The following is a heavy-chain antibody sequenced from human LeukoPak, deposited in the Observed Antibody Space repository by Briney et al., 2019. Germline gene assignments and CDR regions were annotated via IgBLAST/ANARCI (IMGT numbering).Heavy chain of an antibody. CDR2: ISAYNGNT. D-gene: IGHD6-19*01. CDR1: GYTFTSYG. CDR3: ARALGLGHDNYYYYGMDV. Sequence: ASVKVSRKASGYTFTSYGISWVRQAPGQGGEWMGWISAYNGNTNYAQKLQGRVTMTTDTSTSTAYMELRSLRSDDTAVYYCARALGLGHDNYYYYGMDVWGKGTTVTVSS. J-gene: IGHJ6*04. V-gene: IGHV1-18*04.